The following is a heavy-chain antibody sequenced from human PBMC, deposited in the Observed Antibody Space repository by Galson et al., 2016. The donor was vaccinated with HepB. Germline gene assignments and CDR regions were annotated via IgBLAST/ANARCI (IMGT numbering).Heavy chain of an antibody. D-gene: IGHD3-3*01. CDR2: ISGNGDSI. V-gene: IGHV3-23*01. Sequence: SLRLSCAASGFTFSSYAMSWVRQAPGKGLEWVSAISGNGDSIYYADSVRGRFTISRDNSKNTLFLQINSLRAEDTAVSYCAKDVHYDFWSALHNYFEYWGQGTLVTVSS. CDR3: AKDVHYDFWSALHNYFEY. CDR1: GFTFSSYA. J-gene: IGHJ4*02.